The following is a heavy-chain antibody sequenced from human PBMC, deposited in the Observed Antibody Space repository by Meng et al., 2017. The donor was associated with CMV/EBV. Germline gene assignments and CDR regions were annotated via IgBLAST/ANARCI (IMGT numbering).Heavy chain of an antibody. Sequence: GYYMHWVRQAPGQGLEWMGWINPNSGGTNYAQKFQGWVTMTRDTSISTAYMELSRLRSDDTAVYYCARAERTEHPDIAVAQDWFDPWGQGTLVTVSS. D-gene: IGHD6-19*01. CDR2: INPNSGGT. CDR3: ARAERTEHPDIAVAQDWFDP. J-gene: IGHJ5*02. V-gene: IGHV1-2*04. CDR1: GYY.